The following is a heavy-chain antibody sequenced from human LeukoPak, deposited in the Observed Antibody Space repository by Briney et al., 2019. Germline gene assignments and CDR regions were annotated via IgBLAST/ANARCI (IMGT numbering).Heavy chain of an antibody. J-gene: IGHJ1*01. D-gene: IGHD3-22*01. CDR1: VFTFSSYS. V-gene: IGHV3-21*01. CDR3: ARVPNYYDSSGPFQH. Sequence: GGSLRLSCAASVFTFSSYSMKWVRPAPGKGLEWVSSISSSSSYIYYADSLKGRFTISRDNAKNSLYLQMNSLRAEDTAVYYCARVPNYYDSSGPFQHWGQGTLVTVSS. CDR2: ISSSSSYI.